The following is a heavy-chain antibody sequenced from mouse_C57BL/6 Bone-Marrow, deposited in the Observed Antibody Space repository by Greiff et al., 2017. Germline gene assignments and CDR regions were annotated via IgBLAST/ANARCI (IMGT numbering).Heavy chain of an antibody. J-gene: IGHJ3*01. CDR1: GYTFTSYG. D-gene: IGHD3-2*02. CDR3: ARDSSGPWFAY. V-gene: IGHV1-81*01. CDR2: IYPRSGNT. Sequence: VQLQQSGAELARPGASVKLSCKASGYTFTSYGISWVKQRTGQGLEWIGEIYPRSGNTYYNETFKGKATLTADKSSSTAYMELRSLTSEDSAVYFCARDSSGPWFAYWGQGTLVTVSA.